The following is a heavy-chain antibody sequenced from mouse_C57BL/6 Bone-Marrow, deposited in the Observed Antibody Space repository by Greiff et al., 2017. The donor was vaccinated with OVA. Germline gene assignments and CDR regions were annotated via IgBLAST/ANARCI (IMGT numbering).Heavy chain of an antibody. CDR2: IFPGSGST. D-gene: IGHD2-3*01. CDR3: ARSDWLLPDFDV. V-gene: IGHV1-75*01. Sequence: QVQLKESGPELVKPGASVKISCKASGYTFTDYYINWVKQRPGQGLEWIGWIFPGSGSTYYNEKFKGKATLTVDKSSSTAYMLLSSLTSEDSAVYFCARSDWLLPDFDVWGTGTTVTVSS. CDR1: GYTFTDYY. J-gene: IGHJ1*03.